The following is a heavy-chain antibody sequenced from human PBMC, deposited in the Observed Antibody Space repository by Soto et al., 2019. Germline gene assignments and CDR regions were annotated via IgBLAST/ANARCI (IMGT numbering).Heavy chain of an antibody. V-gene: IGHV3-30*18. Sequence: QVQLVESGGGVVQPGRSLRLSCAASGFTFSSYGMHWVRQAPGKGLAWVAVISYDGSNTYYADSVKGRFTISRDNSKNTLYLQMNSLRAEDTAVYYCAKSQNSNQKLNFDYWGQGTLVTVSS. J-gene: IGHJ4*02. CDR2: ISYDGSNT. D-gene: IGHD4-4*01. CDR1: GFTFSSYG. CDR3: AKSQNSNQKLNFDY.